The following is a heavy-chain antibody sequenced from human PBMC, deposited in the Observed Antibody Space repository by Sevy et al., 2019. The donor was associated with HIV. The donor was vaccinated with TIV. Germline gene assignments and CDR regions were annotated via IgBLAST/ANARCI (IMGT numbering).Heavy chain of an antibody. J-gene: IGHJ4*02. D-gene: IGHD6-13*01. CDR2: ISGRGGST. V-gene: IGHV3-23*01. CDR1: GYSFSSYA. CDR3: ARPSPRIAAAASDFYDN. Sequence: GGSLRLSCVVSGYSFSSYAISWVRQAPGKGLEWVSTISGRGGSTYYADPVKGRFTISRDNPKNTLFLQMLNLRVDDTAIYYCARPSPRIAAAASDFYDNWGQGTLVTVSS.